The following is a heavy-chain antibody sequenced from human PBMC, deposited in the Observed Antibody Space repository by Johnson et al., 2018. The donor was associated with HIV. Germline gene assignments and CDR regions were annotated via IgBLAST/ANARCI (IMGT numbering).Heavy chain of an antibody. CDR1: GFTFDDYA. CDR3: AREGEDAFDI. Sequence: QVQLVESGGGLVQPGRSLRLSCAASGFTFDDYAMHWVRQAPGNGLEWVAVISYDGSNKYYADSVKGRFTISRDNSKNTLYLQMNSLRVEDTAVYYCAREGEDAFDIWGQGTMVTVSS. D-gene: IGHD1-26*01. V-gene: IGHV3-30-3*01. CDR2: ISYDGSNK. J-gene: IGHJ3*02.